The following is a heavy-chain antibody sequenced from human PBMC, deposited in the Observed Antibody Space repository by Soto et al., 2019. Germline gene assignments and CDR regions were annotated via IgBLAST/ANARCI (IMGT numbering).Heavy chain of an antibody. J-gene: IGHJ6*02. V-gene: IGHV1-69*06. CDR3: ASALRDFGVVSRMDV. D-gene: IGHD3-3*01. CDR2: IIPIFGTA. CDR1: GGTFSSYA. Sequence: GASVKVSCKASGGTFSSYAISWVRQAPGQGLEWMGGIIPIFGTANYAQKFQGRVTITADKSTSTAYMELSSLRSEDTAVYYCASALRDFGVVSRMDVWGQGTTVTVSS.